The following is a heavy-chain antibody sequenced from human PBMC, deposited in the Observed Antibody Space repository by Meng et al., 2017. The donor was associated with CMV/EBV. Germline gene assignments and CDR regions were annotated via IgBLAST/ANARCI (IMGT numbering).Heavy chain of an antibody. V-gene: IGHV6-1*01. CDR3: ARAGGYSSSWYFDY. CDR2: TYYRSKWYN. Sequence: SETLSLTCAISGDSVFSNSAAWNWIRQSPSRGLEWLGRTYYRSKWYNDYAVSVKSRITINPDTSKNQFSLQLNSVTPEDTAVYYCARAGGYSSSWYFDYWGQGTLVTVSS. D-gene: IGHD6-13*01. CDR1: GDSVFSNSAA. J-gene: IGHJ4*02.